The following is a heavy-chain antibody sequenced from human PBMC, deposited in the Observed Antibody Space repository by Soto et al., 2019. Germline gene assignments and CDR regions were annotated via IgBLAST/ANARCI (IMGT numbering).Heavy chain of an antibody. CDR1: GGSISSSNW. CDR2: IYHSGST. J-gene: IGHJ6*02. Sequence: PSETLSLTCAVSGGSISSSNWWSWVRQPPGKGLEWIGEIYHSGSTNYNPSLKSRVTISVDKSKNQFSLKLSSVTAADTAVYYCARAANYDFWSGYPPPAMDVWGQGTTVTVSS. D-gene: IGHD3-3*01. V-gene: IGHV4-4*02. CDR3: ARAANYDFWSGYPPPAMDV.